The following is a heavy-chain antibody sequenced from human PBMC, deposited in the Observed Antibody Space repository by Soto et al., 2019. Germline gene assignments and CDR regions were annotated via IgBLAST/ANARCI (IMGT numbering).Heavy chain of an antibody. D-gene: IGHD2-15*01. CDR1: GFSFTSSA. CDR3: AAAPLLLRGIISIHP. Sequence: SVKVSCKAAGFSFTSSAVQGVRRARGQRLEWIGWIVVGSGNTNYAQKFQERVTITRDMSTSTVYMELSSLRSEDTAVYYCAAAPLLLRGIISIHPPGQAISLTLSS. J-gene: IGHJ5*02. V-gene: IGHV1-58*01. CDR2: IVVGSGNT.